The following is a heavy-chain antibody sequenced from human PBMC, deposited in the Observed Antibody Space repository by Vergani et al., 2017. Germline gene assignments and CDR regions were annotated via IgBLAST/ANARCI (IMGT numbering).Heavy chain of an antibody. V-gene: IGHV4-4*09. CDR2: IHTGGST. D-gene: IGHD2-15*01. CDR1: GDSMNTYY. CDR3: ARSRPYCTSGSCPAI. J-gene: IGHJ4*02. Sequence: QVQLQESGPGLVKPSETLSLTCSVSGDSMNTYYWSWIRQPAGKGPEWIGHIHTGGSTDTNPSFKSRVSISVDTSKSQFSLKLNSVTVADTAVYYCARSRPYCTSGSCPAIWGQGTLVTVSS.